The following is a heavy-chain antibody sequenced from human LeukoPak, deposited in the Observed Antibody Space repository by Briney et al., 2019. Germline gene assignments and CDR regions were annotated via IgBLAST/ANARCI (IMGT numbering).Heavy chain of an antibody. CDR2: ISFDGTNK. CDR1: GFTFSSYG. V-gene: IGHV3-30*18. CDR3: AKDQVVGSGLLIHAQSDY. D-gene: IGHD6-19*01. J-gene: IGHJ4*02. Sequence: GGSLRLSCAASGFTFSSYGMYWVRQAPGKGLEWVAVISFDGTNKYSADSVKGRFTISRDNSKNTLYLQMNSLRTEDTAVYYCAKDQVVGSGLLIHAQSDYWGQGTLVTVSS.